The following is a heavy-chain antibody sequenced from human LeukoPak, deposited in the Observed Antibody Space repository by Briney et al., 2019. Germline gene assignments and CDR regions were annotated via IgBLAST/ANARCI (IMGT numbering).Heavy chain of an antibody. V-gene: IGHV1-2*02. D-gene: IGHD3-3*01. CDR3: ARGRYYDFWSGYYTV. CDR2: INPNSGGT. Sequence: ASVKVSCKASGYTFTGYYMHWVRQAPGQGLEWMGWINPNSGGTNYAQKFQGRVTMTRDTSISTAYMELSRLRSDDTAVYYCARGRYYDFWSGYYTVWGQGTLVTVSS. CDR1: GYTFTGYY. J-gene: IGHJ4*02.